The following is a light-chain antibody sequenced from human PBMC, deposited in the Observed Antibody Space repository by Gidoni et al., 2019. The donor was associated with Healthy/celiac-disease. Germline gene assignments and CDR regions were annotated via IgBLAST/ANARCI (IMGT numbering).Light chain of an antibody. J-gene: IGLJ1*01. V-gene: IGLV2-14*03. CDR2: DVS. Sequence: ITISCTGTSSDVGGYNYVTWYQQHPGKAPKLMIYDVSNRPSGVSNRFSGSKSGNTASLTISGLQAEDEADYYCSSYTSSSTPYVFGTGTKVTVL. CDR3: SSYTSSSTPYV. CDR1: SSDVGGYNY.